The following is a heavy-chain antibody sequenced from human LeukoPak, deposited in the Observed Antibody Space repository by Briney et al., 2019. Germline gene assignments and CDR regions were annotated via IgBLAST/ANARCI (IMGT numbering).Heavy chain of an antibody. J-gene: IGHJ4*02. D-gene: IGHD6-13*01. CDR3: AREWVEYSNTWSHFDY. V-gene: IGHV3-30*02. CDR2: IWYDGSDE. Sequence: GGSLRLSCAASKFIFSDYGMHWVRQAPGKGLEWVAFIWYDGSDEYYADSVKGRFTISRDNSKNTLYLQMGSLRAEDMAVYYCAREWVEYSNTWSHFDYWGQGTLVTVSS. CDR1: KFIFSDYG.